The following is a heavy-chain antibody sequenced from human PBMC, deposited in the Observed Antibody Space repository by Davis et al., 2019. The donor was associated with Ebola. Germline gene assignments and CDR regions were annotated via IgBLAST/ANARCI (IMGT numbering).Heavy chain of an antibody. Sequence: GGSLRLSCAASGFTFSSYAMHWVRQAPGKGLEWVAVISYDGSNKYYADSVKGRFTISRDNSKNTLYLQMNSLRAEDTAVYYCAKEYGSSSSLYYYGMDVWGQGTTVTVSS. J-gene: IGHJ6*02. CDR1: GFTFSSYA. CDR3: AKEYGSSSSLYYYGMDV. D-gene: IGHD6-6*01. CDR2: ISYDGSNK. V-gene: IGHV3-30-3*01.